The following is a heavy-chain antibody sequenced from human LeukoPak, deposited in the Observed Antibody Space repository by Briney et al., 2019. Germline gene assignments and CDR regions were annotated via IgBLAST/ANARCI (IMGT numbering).Heavy chain of an antibody. CDR3: ANDLRLRVSMGFDP. V-gene: IGHV3-30*18. Sequence: HPGVSLTLSCAASRFTFSSYDMHWVRRAPGKGLEGVAVISYDGGNKYHTDPVKGRLTIYRDNCKNTLYLQMNCMRAEGKAVYYCANDLRLRVSMGFDPWGEGTLVTVSS. CDR2: ISYDGGNK. CDR1: RFTFSSYD. J-gene: IGHJ5*02. D-gene: IGHD2-8*01.